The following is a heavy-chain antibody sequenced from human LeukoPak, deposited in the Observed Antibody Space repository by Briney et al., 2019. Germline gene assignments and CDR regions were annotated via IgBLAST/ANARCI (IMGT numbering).Heavy chain of an antibody. J-gene: IGHJ2*01. CDR3: ARDFPARDWFFDL. V-gene: IGHV7-4-1*02. Sequence: GASVKVSCKASGYTFTSYSMNWVRQAPGQGLEYMGWINANTGNPTYAQSFTGRFVFSLDTSVSTAYLQISSLKAEDTAVYYCARDFPARDWFFDLWGRGTLVTVSS. CDR1: GYTFTSYS. CDR2: INANTGNP.